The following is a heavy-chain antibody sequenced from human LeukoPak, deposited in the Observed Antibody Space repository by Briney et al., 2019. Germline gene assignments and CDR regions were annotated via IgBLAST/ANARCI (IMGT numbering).Heavy chain of an antibody. CDR3: ARDVSSSGSYFDY. Sequence: PSETLSLTCIVSGGSISRDYWSCIRQSPGKGLEWIGYIYYSGTTNYNPSLKSRVTISLDTSKNQFSLKLSSVTAADTAVYYCARDVSSSGSYFDYWGQGTLVTVSS. J-gene: IGHJ4*02. CDR1: GGSISRDY. D-gene: IGHD6-19*01. V-gene: IGHV4-59*01. CDR2: IYYSGTT.